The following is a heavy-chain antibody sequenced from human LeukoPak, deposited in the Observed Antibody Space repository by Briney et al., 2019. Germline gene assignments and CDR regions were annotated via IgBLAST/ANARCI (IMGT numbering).Heavy chain of an antibody. CDR1: GGSISSYY. CDR2: IYYSGST. J-gene: IGHJ4*01. V-gene: IGHV4-39*01. CDR3: ARQLRFLERGYYFDF. Sequence: SETLSLTCTVSGGSISSYYWGWIRQSPGKALEWIGSIYYSGSTYYNPSLKSRVTISVDTSKNQFSLKLKSVTAADTAVYYCARQLRFLERGYYFDFWGQGTLVTVSS. D-gene: IGHD3-3*01.